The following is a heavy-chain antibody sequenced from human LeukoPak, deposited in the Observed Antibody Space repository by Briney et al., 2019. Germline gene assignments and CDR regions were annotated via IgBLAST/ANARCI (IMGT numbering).Heavy chain of an antibody. CDR2: ISAYNGNT. CDR1: SYTFTSYG. Sequence: GASVKVSCKASSYTFTSYGISWVRQAPGQGLEWMGWISAYNGNTNYAQKLQGRVTMTTDTSTSTAYMELRSLRSDDTAVYYCAREGPHYDFWSGYPYYFDYWGQGTLVTVSS. D-gene: IGHD3-3*01. CDR3: AREGPHYDFWSGYPYYFDY. V-gene: IGHV1-18*01. J-gene: IGHJ4*02.